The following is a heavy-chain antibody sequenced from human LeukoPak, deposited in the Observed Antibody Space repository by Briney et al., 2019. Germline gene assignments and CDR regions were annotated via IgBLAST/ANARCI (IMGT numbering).Heavy chain of an antibody. D-gene: IGHD1-26*01. J-gene: IGHJ4*02. V-gene: IGHV3-53*01. CDR2: IYSGDNT. Sequence: PGGSLRLSCVVSGFTVSNNYMSWVRQAPAKGLEWVSVIYSGDNTYYADSVKGRFTISRDNSKNTLYLQMNSLRAEDTAVYYCAREASGSFFANWGQGTLVTVSS. CDR1: GFTVSNNY. CDR3: AREASGSFFAN.